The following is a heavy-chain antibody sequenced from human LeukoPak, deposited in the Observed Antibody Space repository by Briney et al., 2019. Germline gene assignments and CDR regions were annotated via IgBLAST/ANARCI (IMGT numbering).Heavy chain of an antibody. Sequence: GGSLRLSCAASGFTFSTYWMTWVRQAPGKGLEWVAGINPDGSEKYYVDSVKGRFTVSRDSAQNSLYLQMNSLRPEDTAVYYCARTPPGGWYGSLDYWGQGTLVTVSS. V-gene: IGHV3-7*02. D-gene: IGHD6-19*01. CDR1: GFTFSTYW. J-gene: IGHJ4*02. CDR2: INPDGSEK. CDR3: ARTPPGGWYGSLDY.